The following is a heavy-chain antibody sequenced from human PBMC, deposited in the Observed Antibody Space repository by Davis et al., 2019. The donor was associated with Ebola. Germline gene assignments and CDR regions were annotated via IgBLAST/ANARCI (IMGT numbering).Heavy chain of an antibody. Sequence: PGGPLRPPFAAPSGFAFAILWMTWLRPAPGQGLAWVANISQDGGKTYYADSGKGRFAISRDNAKNSLYLQMNSLRAEDTAIYYCARDAVPAAQDYWGQGTLVTVSS. CDR2: ISQDGGKT. CDR1: GFAFAILW. D-gene: IGHD2-2*01. J-gene: IGHJ4*02. CDR3: ARDAVPAAQDY. V-gene: IGHV3-7*03.